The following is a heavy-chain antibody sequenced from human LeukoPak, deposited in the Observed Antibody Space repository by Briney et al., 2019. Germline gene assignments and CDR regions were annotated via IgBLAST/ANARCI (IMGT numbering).Heavy chain of an antibody. CDR1: GGSISSGGYS. J-gene: IGHJ4*02. CDR2: IYHSGST. CDR3: ARPLRFSTYDY. V-gene: IGHV4-30-2*01. Sequence: KSSETLSLTCAVSGGSISSGGYSWSWNRQPPGKGLEWIGYIYHSGSTYYNPSLKSRVTISVDRSKNQFSLKLSSVTAADTAVYYCARPLRFSTYDYWGQGTLVTVSS. D-gene: IGHD3-3*01.